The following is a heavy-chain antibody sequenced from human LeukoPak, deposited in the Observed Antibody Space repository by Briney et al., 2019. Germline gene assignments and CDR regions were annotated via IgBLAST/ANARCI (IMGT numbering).Heavy chain of an antibody. V-gene: IGHV3-48*01. J-gene: IGHJ4*02. Sequence: GGSLRLSCTATGFIFNTYSMNWVRQAPGKGLEWVSYISGSGGTTYYADAVKGRFTISRDNARNSLYLQMRGLRAGDTAVYYCARDATNYDSGGHYYPRWGQGTLVTVSS. CDR1: GFIFNTYS. D-gene: IGHD3-22*01. CDR2: ISGSGGTT. CDR3: ARDATNYDSGGHYYPR.